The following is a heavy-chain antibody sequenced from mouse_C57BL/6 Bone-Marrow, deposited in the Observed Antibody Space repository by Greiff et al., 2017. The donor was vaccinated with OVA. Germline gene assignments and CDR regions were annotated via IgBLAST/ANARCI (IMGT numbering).Heavy chain of an antibody. CDR1: GYTFTGYW. Sequence: VQLQQSGAELMKPGASVTLSCKATGYTFTGYWIEWVKQRPGHGLEWIGEILPGSGSTNYNEKFKGKATFTADTSSNTAYMQLRSLTTEDSAIYYCARSPDYYGSPSYWYFDVWGTGTTVTVSS. V-gene: IGHV1-9*01. CDR3: ARSPDYYGSPSYWYFDV. D-gene: IGHD1-1*01. J-gene: IGHJ1*03. CDR2: ILPGSGST.